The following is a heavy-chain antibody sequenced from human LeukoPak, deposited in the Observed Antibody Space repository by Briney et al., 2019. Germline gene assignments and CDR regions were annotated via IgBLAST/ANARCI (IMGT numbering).Heavy chain of an antibody. Sequence: SSETLSLTCAVSGGSISSGGYSWSWIRQPPGKGLEWIGYIYHSGSTYYNPSLKSRVTISVDRSKNQFSLKLSSVTAADTAVYYCARVLYGDYANWFDPWGQGTLVTVSS. D-gene: IGHD4-17*01. V-gene: IGHV4-30-2*01. CDR2: IYHSGST. CDR1: GGSISSGGYS. J-gene: IGHJ5*02. CDR3: ARVLYGDYANWFDP.